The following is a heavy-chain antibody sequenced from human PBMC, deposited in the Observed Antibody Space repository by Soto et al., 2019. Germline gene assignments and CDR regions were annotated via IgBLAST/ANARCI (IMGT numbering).Heavy chain of an antibody. CDR2: INHSGST. D-gene: IGHD3-10*01. Sequence: SETLSLTCAVYGGSFSGYYWSWIRQPPGRGLEWIGEINHSGSTNYNPSLKSRVTISVDTSKNQFSLKLSSVTAADTAVYYCARGNQYYYGSGSYYNNWFDPWGQGTLVTVSS. CDR1: GGSFSGYY. V-gene: IGHV4-34*01. J-gene: IGHJ5*02. CDR3: ARGNQYYYGSGSYYNNWFDP.